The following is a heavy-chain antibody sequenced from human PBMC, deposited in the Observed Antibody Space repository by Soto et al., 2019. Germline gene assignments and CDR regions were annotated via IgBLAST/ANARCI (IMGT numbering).Heavy chain of an antibody. CDR1: GGSIRGYY. V-gene: IGHV4-59*01. J-gene: IGHJ4*02. Sequence: NPSETLSLTCTVSGGSIRGYYWTWIRQSPGKGLEWIGYINYGGTTKYNPFLNSRVTISVGTSQNQISLRLTSVTAADTGVYYCAREVASYGSTYFDYWGKGSLVTVSS. CDR3: AREVASYGSTYFDY. D-gene: IGHD5-18*01. CDR2: INYGGTT.